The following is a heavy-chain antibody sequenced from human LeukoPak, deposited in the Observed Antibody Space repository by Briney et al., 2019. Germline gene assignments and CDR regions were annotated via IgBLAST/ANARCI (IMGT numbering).Heavy chain of an antibody. CDR2: IYTSGST. J-gene: IGHJ6*03. D-gene: IGHD6-13*01. CDR1: GGSISSDYYS. Sequence: TSQTLSLTCTVSGGSISSDYYSWSWIRQPAGKGLEWIGRIYTSGSTNYNPSLKSRVTISVDTSKNHFSLELTSVTAADTAVYYCARWYSSSSVLSYYYFYMDVWGKGTTVTVSS. CDR3: ARWYSSSSVLSYYYFYMDV. V-gene: IGHV4-61*02.